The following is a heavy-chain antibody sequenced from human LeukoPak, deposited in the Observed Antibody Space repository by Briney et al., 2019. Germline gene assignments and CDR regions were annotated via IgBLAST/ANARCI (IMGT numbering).Heavy chain of an antibody. CDR2: INPSGGST. CDR3: ARDATYYYDSSGYYKRGVFDY. Sequence: ASVKVSCKASGYTFTSYYMHWVRQAPGQGLEWMGIINPSGGSTSYAQKFQGRVTMTRDTSTSTVYMELSSLRSEDTAVYYCARDATYYYDSSGYYKRGVFDYWGQGTLVTVSS. V-gene: IGHV1-46*01. D-gene: IGHD3-22*01. J-gene: IGHJ4*02. CDR1: GYTFTSYY.